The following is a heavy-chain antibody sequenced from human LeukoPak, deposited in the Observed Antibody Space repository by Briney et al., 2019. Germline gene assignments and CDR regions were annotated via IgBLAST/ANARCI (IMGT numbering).Heavy chain of an antibody. D-gene: IGHD3-10*01. V-gene: IGHV4-34*01. Sequence: GSLRLSCAASGFTFSDYYMSWIRQPPGKGLEWIGEINHSGSTNYNPSLKSRVTISVDTSKNQFSLKLSSVTAADTAVYYCARGPKRPSANAHKYYFGYWGQGTLVTVSS. J-gene: IGHJ4*02. CDR3: ARGPKRPSANAHKYYFGY. CDR2: INHSGST. CDR1: GFTFSDYY.